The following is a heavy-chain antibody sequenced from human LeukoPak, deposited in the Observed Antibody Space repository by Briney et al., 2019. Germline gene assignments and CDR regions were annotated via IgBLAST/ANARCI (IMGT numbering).Heavy chain of an antibody. CDR1: GGSVSSDY. Sequence: SETLSLTCTVSGGSVSSDYWTWIRQPAGKGLEWIGRVHSNGGTNSNPSLKSRVTTSVDTSKNQSSLKLTSVTAADTAVYYCARQIASHYYFDYWGQGTLVTVSS. V-gene: IGHV4-4*07. J-gene: IGHJ4*02. CDR3: ARQIASHYYFDY. CDR2: VHSNGGT.